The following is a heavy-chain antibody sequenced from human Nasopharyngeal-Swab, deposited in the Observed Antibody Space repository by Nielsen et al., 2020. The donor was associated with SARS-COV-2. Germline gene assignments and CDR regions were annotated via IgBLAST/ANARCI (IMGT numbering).Heavy chain of an antibody. CDR2: ISPYNGNT. Sequence: ASVKVSCKASGYTFASYGINWVRQAPGQGLERMGWISPYNGNTNYAERFQGRVTMTTDTSTNTAYMELRSLRSADTAVYYCARGRYCTSVNCYAKINDYWGQGTLVTVSS. V-gene: IGHV1-18*01. CDR3: ARGRYCTSVNCYAKINDY. CDR1: GYTFASYG. D-gene: IGHD2-2*01. J-gene: IGHJ4*02.